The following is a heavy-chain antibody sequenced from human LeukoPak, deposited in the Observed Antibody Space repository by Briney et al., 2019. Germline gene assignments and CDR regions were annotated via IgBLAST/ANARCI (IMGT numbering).Heavy chain of an antibody. J-gene: IGHJ5*02. D-gene: IGHD6-13*01. CDR3: ARVGIAAAAINWFDP. CDR2: INPSGGST. V-gene: IGHV1-46*01. CDR1: GYTFTSYY. Sequence: ASVKVSCKASGYTFTSYYMHWVRQAPGQGLEWMGIINPSGGSTSYAQKFQGRVTMTRDTSTSTVYMELSSLRSEDTAVYYCARVGIAAAAINWFDPWGRGTLVTVSS.